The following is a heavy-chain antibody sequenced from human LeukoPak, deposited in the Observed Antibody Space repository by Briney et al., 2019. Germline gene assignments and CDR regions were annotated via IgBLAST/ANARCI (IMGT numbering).Heavy chain of an antibody. Sequence: GGSLRLSCTASGFTFGDYAMSWVRQAPGKALEWVGFIRSKAYGGTTEYAASVKGRFTISRDDSKSIAYLQMNSLKTEDTAVYYCTSDSSGSIWGQGTLVTVSS. D-gene: IGHD6-19*01. V-gene: IGHV3-49*04. CDR1: GFTFGDYA. CDR3: TSDSSGSI. CDR2: IRSKAYGGTT. J-gene: IGHJ4*02.